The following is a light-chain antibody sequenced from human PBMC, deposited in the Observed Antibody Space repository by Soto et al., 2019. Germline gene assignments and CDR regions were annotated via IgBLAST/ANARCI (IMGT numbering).Light chain of an antibody. V-gene: IGKV3-15*01. J-gene: IGKJ1*01. CDR3: QQYYDWPPT. CDR1: QSVGSI. CDR2: GAS. Sequence: IIMTQSPATLSVSPGERATLSCRAGQSVGSILAWYQQKPGQSPRLLIYGASTRAPGAPARFSGSGSGTAFTLTISSLQSEDFALYYCQQYYDWPPTFGQGTKVEIK.